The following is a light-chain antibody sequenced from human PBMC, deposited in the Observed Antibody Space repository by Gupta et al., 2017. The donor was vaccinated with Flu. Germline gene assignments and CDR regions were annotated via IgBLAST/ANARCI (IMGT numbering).Light chain of an antibody. V-gene: IGLV2-14*01. J-gene: IGLJ2*01. CDR1: SSDVGGYNY. Sequence: QSALTQPASVSGSPGPSITISCTGTSSDVGGYNYVPWYQQHPGRAPKLMIYEVSNRPSGVSNRFSGSKSGNTASLTISGLQAEDEADYYCSSYTSSSTLWVVFGGGTKLTVL. CDR2: EVS. CDR3: SSYTSSSTLWVV.